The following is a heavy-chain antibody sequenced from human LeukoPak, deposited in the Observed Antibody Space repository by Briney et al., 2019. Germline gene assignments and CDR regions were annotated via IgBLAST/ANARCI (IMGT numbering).Heavy chain of an antibody. D-gene: IGHD4-17*01. CDR2: ISYAGTNK. CDR1: GFTFSSYA. J-gene: IGHJ4*02. Sequence: PGGSLRLSCAASGFTFSSYAMHWVRQAPGKGLERVAVISYAGTNKHYADSVKGRFTISRDNSQNTLSLQMDSLTGEDTAVYYCARVLMTFGDYAGPFDFWGQGTLVTVSS. CDR3: ARVLMTFGDYAGPFDF. V-gene: IGHV3-30*01.